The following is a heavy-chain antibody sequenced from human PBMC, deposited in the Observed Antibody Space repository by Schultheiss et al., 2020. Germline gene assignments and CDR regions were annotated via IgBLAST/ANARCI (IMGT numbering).Heavy chain of an antibody. CDR1: GGSISSSSYY. D-gene: IGHD4-11*01. CDR3: ARDRGGYSHYDL. Sequence: SETLSLTCTVSGGSISSSSYYWGWIRQPPGKGLEWIGSIYYSGSTYYNPSLKSRVTISVDTSKNQFSLKLSSVTAADTAVYYCARDRGGYSHYDLWGQGTLVTVSS. CDR2: IYYSGST. J-gene: IGHJ5*02. V-gene: IGHV4-39*02.